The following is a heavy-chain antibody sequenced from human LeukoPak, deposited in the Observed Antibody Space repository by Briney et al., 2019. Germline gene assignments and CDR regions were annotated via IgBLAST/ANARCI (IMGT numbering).Heavy chain of an antibody. CDR2: INPNSGGT. J-gene: IGHJ5*02. D-gene: IGHD7-27*01. V-gene: IGHV1-2*02. CDR1: GYTFTGYY. CDR3: ARDSVLGNLSGWFDP. Sequence: ASVKVSCKASGYTFTGYYMHWVRQAPGQGLEWMGWINPNSGGTNYAQKFQGRVTMTRDTSISTAYMELSRLRSDDTAVYYCARDSVLGNLSGWFDPWGQGTLVTVSS.